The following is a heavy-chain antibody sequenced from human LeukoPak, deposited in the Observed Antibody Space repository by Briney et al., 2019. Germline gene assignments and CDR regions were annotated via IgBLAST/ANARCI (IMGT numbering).Heavy chain of an antibody. V-gene: IGHV4-34*01. D-gene: IGHD2-15*01. CDR3: ARDPGWLDFDY. J-gene: IGHJ4*02. Sequence: SETLSLTCAVYGVSFSGYYWSWIRQPPGKGLEWIGEINHSGSTNYNPSLKSRVTISVDTSKNQFSLQLNSVTPEDTAVYYCARDPGWLDFDYWGQGTLVTVSS. CDR1: GVSFSGYY. CDR2: INHSGST.